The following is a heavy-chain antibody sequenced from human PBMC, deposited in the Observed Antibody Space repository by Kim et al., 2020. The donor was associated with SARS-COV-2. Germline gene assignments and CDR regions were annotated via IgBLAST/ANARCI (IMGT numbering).Heavy chain of an antibody. J-gene: IGHJ4*02. D-gene: IGHD3-22*01. CDR2: IIPIFGTA. CDR3: ARGWIPYDSSGYYEFDY. CDR1: GGTFSSYA. V-gene: IGHV1-69*13. Sequence: SVKVSCKASGGTFSSYAISWVRQAPGQGLEWMGGIIPIFGTANYAQKFQGRVTITADESTSTAYMELSSLRSEDTAVYYCARGWIPYDSSGYYEFDYWGQGTLVTVSS.